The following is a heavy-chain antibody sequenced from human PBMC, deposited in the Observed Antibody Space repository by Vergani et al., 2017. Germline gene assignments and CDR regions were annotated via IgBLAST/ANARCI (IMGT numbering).Heavy chain of an antibody. CDR1: GGSITYGAFY. CDR3: ARCFRDEGMIYGGTVENWFDP. J-gene: IGHJ5*02. V-gene: IGHV4-39*01. Sequence: QLQLQESGPGLVQPSETLSLTCTVSGGSITYGAFYWGWIRQSPGKGLEWIGSIYYSENTFYNPSLESRVTLSIDTTKNQFSLKLKSVTAADTAVYYCARCFRDEGMIYGGTVENWFDPWGQGTLVTVSS. D-gene: IGHD3-22*01. CDR2: IYYSENT.